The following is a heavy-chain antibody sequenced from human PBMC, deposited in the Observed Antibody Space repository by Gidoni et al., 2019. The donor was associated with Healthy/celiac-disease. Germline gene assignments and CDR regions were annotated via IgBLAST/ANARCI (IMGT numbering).Heavy chain of an antibody. CDR3: ANGEGLRFLEWQD. CDR1: GFTFSSYA. D-gene: IGHD3-3*01. Sequence: EVQLLESGGGLVQPGGSLRLSCAASGFTFSSYAMSWVRQAPGKGLEWVSAISGSGGSTYYADSVKGRFTISRDNSKNTLYLQMNSLRAEDTAVYYCANGEGLRFLEWQDWGQGTLVTVSS. J-gene: IGHJ4*02. CDR2: ISGSGGST. V-gene: IGHV3-23*01.